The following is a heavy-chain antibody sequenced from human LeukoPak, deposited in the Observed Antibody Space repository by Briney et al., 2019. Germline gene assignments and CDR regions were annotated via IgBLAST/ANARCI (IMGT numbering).Heavy chain of an antibody. D-gene: IGHD3-22*01. Sequence: GGSQRLSCAASGFTFSSYAISWVRQAPGKGLEWVSAISGSGGSTYYADSVKGRFTISRDNSKNTLYLQMNSLRAEDTAVYYCAKEGPPADPGYDSSGYTNYWGQGTLVTVSS. CDR2: ISGSGGST. CDR3: AKEGPPADPGYDSSGYTNY. V-gene: IGHV3-23*01. J-gene: IGHJ4*02. CDR1: GFTFSSYA.